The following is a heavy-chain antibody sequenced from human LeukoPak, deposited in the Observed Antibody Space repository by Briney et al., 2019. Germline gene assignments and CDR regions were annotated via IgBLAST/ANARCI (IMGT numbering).Heavy chain of an antibody. V-gene: IGHV1-8*01. CDR3: ARGRRGSSGPWSWYLDL. CDR1: GFTLTNFD. D-gene: IGHD3-22*01. J-gene: IGHJ2*01. CDR2: MNSNTGNT. Sequence: ASVKVSCKASGFTLTNFDINWVRQATGQGLEWMGWMNSNTGNTGYAQEFQGRVTMTRDTSIGTAYMELINLRSEDTAVYYCARGRRGSSGPWSWYLDLWGRGTLVTASS.